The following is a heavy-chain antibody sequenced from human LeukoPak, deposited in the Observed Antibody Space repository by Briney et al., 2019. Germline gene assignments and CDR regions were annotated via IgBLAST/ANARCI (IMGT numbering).Heavy chain of an antibody. V-gene: IGHV4-4*02. Sequence: SGTLSLTCAVSSDSISSNNWWNWVRQPPGKGLEWIGEIYHSGITEYNPSLRSRVTISVDKSKNQSSLKLNSVTAADTAVYYCAREYESSGWYSKGSFDYWGQGILVTVSS. CDR2: IYHSGIT. D-gene: IGHD6-19*01. CDR1: SDSISSNNW. CDR3: AREYESSGWYSKGSFDY. J-gene: IGHJ4*02.